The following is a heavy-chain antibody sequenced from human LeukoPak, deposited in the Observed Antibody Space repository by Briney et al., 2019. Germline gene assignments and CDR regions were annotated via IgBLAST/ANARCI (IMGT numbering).Heavy chain of an antibody. V-gene: IGHV4-4*02. Sequence: TSEPLTLTLAVLGGSIRSSNWWRWVRQPPEKGLEWIGEIYHSGSTNYNPSLKSRVTISVDKSKNQFSLKLSSVTAADTAVYYCARDRAGPEGSFDYWGQGTLVTVSS. CDR2: IYHSGST. J-gene: IGHJ4*02. CDR1: GGSIRSSNW. CDR3: ARDRAGPEGSFDY. D-gene: IGHD3-10*01.